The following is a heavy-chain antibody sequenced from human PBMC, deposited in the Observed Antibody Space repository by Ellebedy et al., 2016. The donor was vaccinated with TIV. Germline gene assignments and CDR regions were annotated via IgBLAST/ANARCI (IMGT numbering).Heavy chain of an antibody. CDR3: VRQPGPGDYYGGSEYNGF. D-gene: IGHD3-22*01. CDR1: GFTFSNYA. Sequence: GESLKISCAAFGFTFSNYAMGWVRQAPGKGLVWVSFISDSSGGTYFTDSVEGRFTISRNNSENTLYLKIDSLRAEDTAVYYCVRQPGPGDYYGGSEYNGFWGQGAPVTVSS. CDR2: ISDSSGGT. J-gene: IGHJ4*02. V-gene: IGHV3-23*01.